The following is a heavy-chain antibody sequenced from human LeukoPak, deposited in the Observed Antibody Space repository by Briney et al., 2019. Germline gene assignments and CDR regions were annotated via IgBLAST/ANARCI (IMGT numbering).Heavy chain of an antibody. V-gene: IGHV1-18*01. CDR2: ISAYNGNT. CDR3: ARGGYYDSSGYYYYRFDY. Sequence: ASVKLSCTASGYTFTSYGISWVRQAPGQGLEWMGWISAYNGNTNYAQNLQGRFTMTTDTSTSTAYMELRSLRSDDTAVYYCARGGYYDSSGYYYYRFDYWGQGTLVTVSS. CDR1: GYTFTSYG. D-gene: IGHD3-22*01. J-gene: IGHJ4*02.